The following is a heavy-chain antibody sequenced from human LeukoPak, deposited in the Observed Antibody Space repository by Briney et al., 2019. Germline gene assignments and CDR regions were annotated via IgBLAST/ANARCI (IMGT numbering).Heavy chain of an antibody. CDR2: IKQDGSEK. J-gene: IGHJ6*03. CDR3: ARDPIGGLYYYYMDV. CDR1: GFTFSSYW. D-gene: IGHD4-23*01. Sequence: GGSLRLSCAASGFTFSSYWMSWVRQAPGKGLEWVANIKQDGSEKYYVDSVRGRFTISRDNAKNSLYLQMNSLRAEDTAVYYCARDPIGGLYYYYMDVWGKGTTVTVSS. V-gene: IGHV3-7*01.